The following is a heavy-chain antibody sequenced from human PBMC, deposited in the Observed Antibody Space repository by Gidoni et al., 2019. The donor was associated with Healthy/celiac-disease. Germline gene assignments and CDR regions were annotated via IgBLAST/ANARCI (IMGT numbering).Heavy chain of an antibody. Sequence: EVQLVESGGGWVQPGGSLRLSWAAAGFSFSSDARSWVRQAPGKGLEWVSSISGSGGSTYYADSVKGRFTISRDNSKNTLYLQMHSLRAEDTAVYSCATADWGIVVVPAAMDFDYWGQGTLVTVSS. CDR3: ATADWGIVVVPAAMDFDY. V-gene: IGHV3-23*04. CDR1: GFSFSSDA. J-gene: IGHJ4*02. D-gene: IGHD2-2*01. CDR2: ISGSGGST.